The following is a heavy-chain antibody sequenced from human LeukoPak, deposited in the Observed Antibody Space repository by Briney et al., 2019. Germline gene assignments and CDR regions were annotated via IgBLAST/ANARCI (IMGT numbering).Heavy chain of an antibody. CDR3: ARDAYCGGDCSPYYYYYGMDV. CDR1: GYTFTSYY. D-gene: IGHD2-21*02. Sequence: ASVKVSCKASGYTFTSYYMHWVRQAPGQGLEWMGLINPSGGSTSYAQKFQGRVTMTRDTSTSTVYMELSSLRSEDTAVYYCARDAYCGGDCSPYYYYYGMDVWGQGTTVTVSS. CDR2: INPSGGST. V-gene: IGHV1-46*01. J-gene: IGHJ6*02.